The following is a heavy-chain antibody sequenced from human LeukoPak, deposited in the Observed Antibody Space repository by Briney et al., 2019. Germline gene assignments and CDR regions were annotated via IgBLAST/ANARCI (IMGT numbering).Heavy chain of an antibody. J-gene: IGHJ4*02. CDR3: PSNWPFGDLIKAPYFVY. CDR1: GFTFSDAW. CDR2: IKSRGNGGTT. V-gene: IGHV3-15*01. D-gene: IGHD3-10*01. Sequence: GRSLSLSCAASGFTFSDAWMTWVRQAPGKGLEWVGRIKSRGNGGTTEYAPPENGRFTISRDDSISTLYQQMNSLKTEDTVMYSCPSNWPFGDLIKAPYFVYWGQGNLVTVSS.